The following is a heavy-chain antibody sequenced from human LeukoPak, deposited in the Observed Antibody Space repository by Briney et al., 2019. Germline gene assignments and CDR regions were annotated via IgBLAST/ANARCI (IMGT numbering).Heavy chain of an antibody. D-gene: IGHD6-19*01. CDR1: GYTFTSYA. Sequence: ASVKVSCKASGYTFTSYAMHWVRQAPGQRLEWMGWINAGNGNTKYSQKFQGRVAITRDTSASTAYMELSSLRSEDTAVYYCARVNSGWYSLVIDYWGQGTLVTVSS. CDR2: INAGNGNT. CDR3: ARVNSGWYSLVIDY. J-gene: IGHJ4*02. V-gene: IGHV1-3*01.